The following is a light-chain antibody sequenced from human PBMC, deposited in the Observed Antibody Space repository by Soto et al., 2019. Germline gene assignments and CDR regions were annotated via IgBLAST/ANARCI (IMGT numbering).Light chain of an antibody. CDR1: QSISSW. CDR2: KAS. V-gene: IGKV1-5*03. CDR3: QQYKSYYT. Sequence: DIQMTQSPSTLSASVGDRVTITCRASQSISSWLAWYQQKPGKAPKLLIYKASSLESRVPSRFSGSGSGTEFTLTISSLQPDDFATYYCQQYKSYYTLGQGTKLQIK. J-gene: IGKJ2*01.